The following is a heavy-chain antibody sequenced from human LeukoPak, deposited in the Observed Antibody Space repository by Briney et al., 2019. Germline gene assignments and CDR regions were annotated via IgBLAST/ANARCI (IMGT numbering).Heavy chain of an antibody. V-gene: IGHV4-39*07. CDR2: IYYSEST. Sequence: SETLSLTCTVSGDSVSSSSYYWGWIRQPPGKELEGSGNIYYSESTYYNPSLKSRVTISVDTSKNQFSLKLSSVTAADPAVYYCARDRVVPAARVYYGMDVWGQGCTVTVSS. CDR3: ARDRVVPAARVYYGMDV. CDR1: GDSVSSSSYY. J-gene: IGHJ6*02. D-gene: IGHD2-2*01.